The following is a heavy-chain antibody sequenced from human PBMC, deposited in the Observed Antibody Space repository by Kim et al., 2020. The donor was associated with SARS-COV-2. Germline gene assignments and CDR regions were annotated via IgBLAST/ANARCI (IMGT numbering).Heavy chain of an antibody. CDR1: GFTFSSYE. CDR3: ARGNDIVVVVAATDDAFDI. Sequence: GGSLRLSCAASGFTFSSYEMNWVRQAPGKGLEWGSYISSSGSTITYADPVKGRFTISRDNANNSLYLQMNSSRAEDTAVYYCARGNDIVVVVAATDDAFDIWGQGTMVTVSS. V-gene: IGHV3-48*03. J-gene: IGHJ3*02. CDR2: ISSSGSTI. D-gene: IGHD2-15*01.